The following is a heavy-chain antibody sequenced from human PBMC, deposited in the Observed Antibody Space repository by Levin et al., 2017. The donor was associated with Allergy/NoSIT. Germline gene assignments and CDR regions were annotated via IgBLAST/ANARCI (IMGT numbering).Heavy chain of an antibody. CDR1: GFPFSNYV. J-gene: IGHJ4*02. CDR2: ISGPSATI. CDR3: VGYSSSWATFDY. Sequence: GGSLRLSCAASGFPFSNYVMNWVRQAPGKGLEWVAYISGPSATIYYADSVKGRFIISRDNAKDSLYLQMNSLRDDDTAVYYCVGYSSSWATFDYWGQGSLVSVSS. D-gene: IGHD6-13*01. V-gene: IGHV3-48*02.